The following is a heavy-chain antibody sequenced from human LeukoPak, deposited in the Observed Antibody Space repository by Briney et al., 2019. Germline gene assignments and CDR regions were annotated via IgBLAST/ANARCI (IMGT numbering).Heavy chain of an antibody. CDR2: INHSGST. CDR3: ARARLVLGFTDV. J-gene: IGHJ6*02. CDR1: GGSFSGYY. Sequence: SETLSLTCAVYGGSFSGYYWSWIRQPPGKGLEWIGEINHSGSTNYNPSLKSRVTISVDTSKNQFSLKLSSVTAADTAVYYCARARLVLGFTDVWGQGTTVTVSS. D-gene: IGHD2-8*01. V-gene: IGHV4-34*01.